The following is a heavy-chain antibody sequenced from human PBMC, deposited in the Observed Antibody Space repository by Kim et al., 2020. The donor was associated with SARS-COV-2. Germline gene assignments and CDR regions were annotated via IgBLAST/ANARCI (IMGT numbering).Heavy chain of an antibody. CDR2: INAGNGNT. V-gene: IGHV1-3*01. Sequence: ASVKVSCKASGYTFTSYAMHWVRQAPGQRLEWMGWINAGNGNTKYSQKFQGRVTITRDTSASTAYMELSSLRSEDTAVYYCATRRFSIVGATNPDYWGQGTLVTVSS. J-gene: IGHJ4*02. CDR3: ATRRFSIVGATNPDY. CDR1: GYTFTSYA. D-gene: IGHD1-26*01.